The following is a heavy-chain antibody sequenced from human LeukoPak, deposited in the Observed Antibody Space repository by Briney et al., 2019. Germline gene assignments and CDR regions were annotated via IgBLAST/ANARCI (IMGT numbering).Heavy chain of an antibody. Sequence: GGSLRLSCAASGFTFSSYSMNWVRQAPGKGLEWVSSISSSSSYIYYVDSVKGRFTISRDNAKNSLYLQMNSLRAEDTAVYYCARVDFRSGYVFDYWGQGTLVTVSS. V-gene: IGHV3-21*01. CDR1: GFTFSSYS. CDR3: ARVDFRSGYVFDY. J-gene: IGHJ4*02. D-gene: IGHD5-12*01. CDR2: ISSSSSYI.